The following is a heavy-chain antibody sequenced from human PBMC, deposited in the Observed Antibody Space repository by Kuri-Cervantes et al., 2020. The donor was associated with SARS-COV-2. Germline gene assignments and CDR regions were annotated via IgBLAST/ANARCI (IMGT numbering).Heavy chain of an antibody. CDR3: ASIVVVPAASGYYYYYGMDV. J-gene: IGHJ6*02. V-gene: IGHV4-34*01. CDR2: INHSGST. D-gene: IGHD2-2*01. CDR1: GGSFSGYY. Sequence: SETLSLTCAVYGGSFSGYYWSWIRQPPGKGLEWLGEINHSGSTNYNPSLKSRVTISVDTSKNQFSQKLSSVTAADTAVYYCASIVVVPAASGYYYYYGMDVWGQGTTVTVSS.